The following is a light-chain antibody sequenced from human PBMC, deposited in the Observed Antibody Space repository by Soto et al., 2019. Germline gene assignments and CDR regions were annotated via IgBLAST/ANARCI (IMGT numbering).Light chain of an antibody. CDR3: MQGTYWFT. CDR1: QSLVYSDGNTY. J-gene: IGKJ2*01. CDR2: KVS. V-gene: IGKV2-30*01. Sequence: DVVMTQSPISLPVTLGQPASISCRSSQSLVYSDGNTYLSWFQQRPGQSPRRLIYKVSNRDSGVPDRFSGSGSGTDFTLRISRVEAEDVGVYYCMQGTYWFTFGQGTKLEIK.